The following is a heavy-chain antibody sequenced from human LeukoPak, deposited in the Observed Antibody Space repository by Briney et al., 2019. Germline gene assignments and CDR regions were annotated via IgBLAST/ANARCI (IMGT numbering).Heavy chain of an antibody. Sequence: SETLSLTCGVYGGSFSGYQWSWIRQPPGKGLEWIGEINHSGSTNYNPSLKSRVTISVDTSKNQFSLKLTSVTAADTAVYYCARDSLEVYSMRSYYDGMDVWGQGTTVTVS. V-gene: IGHV4-34*01. CDR1: GGSFSGYQ. J-gene: IGHJ6*02. D-gene: IGHD1-26*01. CDR3: ARDSLEVYSMRSYYDGMDV. CDR2: INHSGST.